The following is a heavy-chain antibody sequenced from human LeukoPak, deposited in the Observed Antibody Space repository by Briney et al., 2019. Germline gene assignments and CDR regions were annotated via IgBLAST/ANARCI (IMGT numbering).Heavy chain of an antibody. V-gene: IGHV3-11*05. Sequence: GGSLRLSCAASGFTFSDYFMSWIRQAPGKGLEWISYISSNSKYTKYADSVKGRFTISRDNAKKSLYMQMNSLRAEDTAVYYCARDNGNKYYFDYWGQGTLVTVSS. CDR2: ISSNSKYT. J-gene: IGHJ4*02. CDR3: ARDNGNKYYFDY. CDR1: GFTFSDYF. D-gene: IGHD2-8*01.